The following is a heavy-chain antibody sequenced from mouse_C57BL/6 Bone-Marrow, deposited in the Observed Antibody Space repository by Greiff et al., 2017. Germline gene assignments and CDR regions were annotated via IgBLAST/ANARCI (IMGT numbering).Heavy chain of an antibody. CDR1: GFTFSSYS. D-gene: IGHD4-1*01. CDR3: TREGDWDFAD. CDR2: ISGGGGNT. J-gene: IGHJ3*01. Sequence: EVQGVESGGGLVKPGGSLKLSCAASGFTFSSYSMSWVRQTPEKRLEWIATISGGGGNTYYPASVKGRFTISRDNAKQTLYLQLISLTSEDTALYYCTREGDWDFADWGQGTLVTVSA. V-gene: IGHV5-9*01.